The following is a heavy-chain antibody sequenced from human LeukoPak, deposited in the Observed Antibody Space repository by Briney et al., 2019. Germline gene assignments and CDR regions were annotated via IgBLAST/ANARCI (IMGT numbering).Heavy chain of an antibody. CDR2: ISYDGSNK. CDR1: GLTFNSYA. V-gene: IGHV3-30-3*01. D-gene: IGHD1-14*01. Sequence: GGSLRLSCAVSGLTFNSYAMHWVRQAPGKGLEWVAVISYDGSNKHYADSVKGRLTISRDNSKNSLYLQMNSLRAEDTAVYYCARGTGGPFDYWGQGTLVTVSS. CDR3: ARGTGGPFDY. J-gene: IGHJ4*02.